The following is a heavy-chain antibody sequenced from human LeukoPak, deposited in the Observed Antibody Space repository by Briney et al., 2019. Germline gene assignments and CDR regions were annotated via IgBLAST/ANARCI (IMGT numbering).Heavy chain of an antibody. J-gene: IGHJ5*02. CDR1: GYTFTSYG. CDR3: ARVVGSSGWQESGNWFDP. V-gene: IGHV1-18*01. CDR2: ISAYNGNT. D-gene: IGHD6-25*01. Sequence: ASVKVSCKASGYTFTSYGISWVRQAPGQGLEWMGWISAYNGNTNYAQKLQGRVTMTTDTSTSTAYMELRSLRSDDTAVYYCARVVGSSGWQESGNWFDPWGQGTLVTVSS.